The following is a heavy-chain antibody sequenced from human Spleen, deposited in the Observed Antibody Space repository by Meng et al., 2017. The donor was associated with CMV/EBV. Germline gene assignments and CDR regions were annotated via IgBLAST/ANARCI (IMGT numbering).Heavy chain of an antibody. V-gene: IGHV1-46*01. D-gene: IGHD3-22*01. Sequence: ASVKVSCKASGYIFSSYYMYWVRQAPGQGFEWMGEINPSSGSAIYAQKFQDRVTMTRDTSTTTVYMEVRSLRSDDTALYYCATGGGSSGYPDKWGQGTLVTVSS. J-gene: IGHJ4*02. CDR2: INPSSGSA. CDR3: ATGGGSSGYPDK. CDR1: GYIFSSYY.